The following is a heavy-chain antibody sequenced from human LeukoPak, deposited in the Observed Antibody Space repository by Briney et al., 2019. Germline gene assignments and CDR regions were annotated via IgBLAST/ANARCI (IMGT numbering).Heavy chain of an antibody. CDR1: GFTFSSYW. Sequence: GGSLRLSCVASGFTFSSYWMSWVRQAPGKGLEWVANINQDGSEKYDVDSAKGRFTISRDNAKNSLYLQMNSLRVDDTAVYYCARVGSIAVAGTGWGQGTLVTVSS. J-gene: IGHJ4*02. V-gene: IGHV3-7*01. D-gene: IGHD6-19*01. CDR2: INQDGSEK. CDR3: ARVGSIAVAGTG.